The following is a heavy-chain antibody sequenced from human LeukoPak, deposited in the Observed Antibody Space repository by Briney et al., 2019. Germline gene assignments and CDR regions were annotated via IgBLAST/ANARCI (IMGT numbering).Heavy chain of an antibody. J-gene: IGHJ4*02. CDR2: ICGSGGST. CDR1: GLTFRSYA. V-gene: IGHV3-23*01. D-gene: IGHD3-22*01. Sequence: PGGSLRLTCAASGLTFRSYARSWVRQAPGKGLEWGSAICGSGGSTYYADSVKGRFTITRDNSKNTLYLQRNSLRGDDTAVYYCASSIDRDSSGYDRPPGYWGQGTLVTVSS. CDR3: ASSIDRDSSGYDRPPGY.